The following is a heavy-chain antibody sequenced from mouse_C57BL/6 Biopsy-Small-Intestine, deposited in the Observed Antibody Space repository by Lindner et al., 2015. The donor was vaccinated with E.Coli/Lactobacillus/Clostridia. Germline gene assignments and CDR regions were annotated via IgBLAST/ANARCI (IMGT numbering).Heavy chain of an antibody. J-gene: IGHJ3*01. CDR2: INPYYGST. V-gene: IGHV1-39*01. CDR3: AREKGYSDFPFAY. CDR1: GFSFTDYN. Sequence: VQLQESGPELVKPGASVKISCKASGFSFTDYNMNWVKQSHGKSLEWIGNINPYYGSTSYNQKFKGKATLTVDKSSSTAYMQLNSLTSEDSAVYYCAREKGYSDFPFAYWGQGTLVTVSA. D-gene: IGHD2-12*01.